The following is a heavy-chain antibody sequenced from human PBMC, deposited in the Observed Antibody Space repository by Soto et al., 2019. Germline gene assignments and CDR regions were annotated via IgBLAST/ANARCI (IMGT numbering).Heavy chain of an antibody. D-gene: IGHD4-17*01. J-gene: IGHJ2*01. CDR2: ISAYNGNT. CDR3: ARVLEYGDSYWYFDL. V-gene: IGHV1-18*01. CDR1: GYTFTSYG. Sequence: ASVKVSCKASGYTFTSYGISWVRQAPGQGLEWMGWISAYNGNTNYAQKLQGRVTMTTDTSTSTAYMELRSLRSDDTAVYYCARVLEYGDSYWYFDLWGRGTLVTVSS.